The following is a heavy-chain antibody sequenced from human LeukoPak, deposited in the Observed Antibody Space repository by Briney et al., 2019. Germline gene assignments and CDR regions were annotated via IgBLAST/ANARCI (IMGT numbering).Heavy chain of an antibody. D-gene: IGHD3-9*01. V-gene: IGHV4-4*02. J-gene: IGHJ4*02. CDR1: GGSINSSYW. CDR3: AREFRGLRYSQEVRFDY. CDR2: VYHRGST. Sequence: SGTLSLTCDISGGSINSSYWWTWVRQPPGKGLEWIGEVYHRGSTNYNPSLKSRVTMSVDKSKNQFSLKLSSVTAADTAVYYCAREFRGLRYSQEVRFDYWGQGTLVTVSS.